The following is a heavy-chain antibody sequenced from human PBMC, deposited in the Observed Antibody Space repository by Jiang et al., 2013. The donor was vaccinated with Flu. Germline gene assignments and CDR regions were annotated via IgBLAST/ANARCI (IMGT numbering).Heavy chain of an antibody. V-gene: IGHV1-69*01. CDR2: IIPIFGIA. J-gene: IGHJ4*02. Sequence: GQGLEWMGGIIPIFGIANYAQKFQGRVTITADESTSTAYMELSSLRSEDTAVYYCARNVGTAMGDFDYWGQGTLVTVSS. CDR3: ARNVGTAMGDFDY. D-gene: IGHD5-18*01.